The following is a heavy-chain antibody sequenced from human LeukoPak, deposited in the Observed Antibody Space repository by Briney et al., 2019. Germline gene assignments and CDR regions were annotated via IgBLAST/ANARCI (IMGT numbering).Heavy chain of an antibody. D-gene: IGHD4-4*01. CDR3: ARDRGTVIDGLWVDY. CDR1: GFSFSSYG. J-gene: IGHJ4*02. V-gene: IGHV3-33*01. Sequence: PGGSLRLSCAASGFSFSSYGMHWVRQAPGKGLEWVAVIWYDGSNKYYADSVKGRFTISRDNSKDTLYLQMDSLRAEDTAVYHCARDRGTVIDGLWVDYWGQGTLVTVSS. CDR2: IWYDGSNK.